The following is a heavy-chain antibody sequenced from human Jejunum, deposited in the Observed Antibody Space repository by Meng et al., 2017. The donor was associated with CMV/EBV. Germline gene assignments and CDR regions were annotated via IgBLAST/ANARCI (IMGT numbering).Heavy chain of an antibody. J-gene: IGHJ5*02. D-gene: IGHD5-18*01. V-gene: IGHV1-18*01. Sequence: TINNYGLSWVRQAHGQGLEWMGWITTNNADTNYAQKFQGRVSMTIDTSTNIDYLEMRSLRSDDTATYFCARGPCGYTYGYCNWFDPWGQGTMVTVSS. CDR1: TINNYG. CDR3: ARGPCGYTYGYCNWFDP. CDR2: ITTNNADT.